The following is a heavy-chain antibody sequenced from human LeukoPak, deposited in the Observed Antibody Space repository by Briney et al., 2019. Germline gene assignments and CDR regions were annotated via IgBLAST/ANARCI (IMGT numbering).Heavy chain of an antibody. J-gene: IGHJ4*02. CDR1: GFTFSTYW. CDR3: ARDREGSSWYDY. D-gene: IGHD6-13*01. CDR2: IKQDGTEQ. Sequence: GGSLRLSCVASGFTFSTYWMSWVRQVPGKGLEWVAIIKQDGTEQYYVDSVKSRFTISRDNAKNSLYLQLNSLRPEDTAVYYCARDREGSSWYDYWGQGTLVTVSS. V-gene: IGHV3-7*04.